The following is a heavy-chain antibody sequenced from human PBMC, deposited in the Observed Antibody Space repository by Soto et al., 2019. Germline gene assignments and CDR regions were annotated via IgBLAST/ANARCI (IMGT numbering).Heavy chain of an antibody. D-gene: IGHD3-10*01. Sequence: EVQLVESGGGLVQPGGSLRLSCAASGFTFSGSWMHWVRQAPGKGLVWVSRINGDGSGTSYADCVKGRFTISRDDDKNTLFLQMNGLRAEDTAVYYCARGIFGSGTANDYWGQGTLVTVSS. J-gene: IGHJ4*02. CDR1: GFTFSGSW. CDR3: ARGIFGSGTANDY. CDR2: INGDGSGT. V-gene: IGHV3-74*01.